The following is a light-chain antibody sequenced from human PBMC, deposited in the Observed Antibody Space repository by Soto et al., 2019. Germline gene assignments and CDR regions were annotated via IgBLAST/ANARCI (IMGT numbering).Light chain of an antibody. CDR1: QSLLHSNGYNY. Sequence: DLVMTQSPLSLPVTPGEPASISCRSSQSLLHSNGYNYLDWYLQKPGQSPQLLIYLGSNRDSGVPDRFSGSVSGTDFTLKISRVEAEDVGVYYCMQALQTPYTFGQGTKLEIK. CDR2: LGS. V-gene: IGKV2-28*01. J-gene: IGKJ2*01. CDR3: MQALQTPYT.